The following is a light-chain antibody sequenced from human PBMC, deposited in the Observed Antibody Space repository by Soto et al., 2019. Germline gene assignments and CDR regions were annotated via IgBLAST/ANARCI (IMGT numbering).Light chain of an antibody. CDR2: EVS. J-gene: IGLJ3*02. CDR1: RRYVGGHNY. Sequence: QSALTQSPSASGSPGQSVTISCTGPRRYVGGHNYVSWYQHHPGKAPKLIIYEVSKRPSGVPDRFSGSKSGNTASLTVSGLQAEDEAVYYCSSTAGNNNLVFGGGTKLTVL. V-gene: IGLV2-8*01. CDR3: SSTAGNNNLV.